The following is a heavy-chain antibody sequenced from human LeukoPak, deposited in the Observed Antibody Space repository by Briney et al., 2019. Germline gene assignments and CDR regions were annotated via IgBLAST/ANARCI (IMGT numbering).Heavy chain of an antibody. CDR1: GGTFSSYA. D-gene: IGHD5-18*01. CDR3: GSGYSYGFSGYFDY. Sequence: ASVKVSCKASGGTFSSYAISWVRQAPGQGLEWMGGIISIFGTANYAQKFQGKVTIATDESTGTAYMELSSLRSEDTAVYYCGSGYSYGFSGYFDYWGQGTLVNVFS. CDR2: IISIFGTA. V-gene: IGHV1-69*05. J-gene: IGHJ4*03.